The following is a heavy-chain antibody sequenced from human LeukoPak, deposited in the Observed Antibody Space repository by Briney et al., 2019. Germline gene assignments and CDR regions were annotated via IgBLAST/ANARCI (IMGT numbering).Heavy chain of an antibody. CDR1: GYPFSDYY. Sequence: ASEKVSCKTSGYPFSDYYIHWIRQASGQGLESMGWINPKNGDTKYAQRSQGRLTITMDTSIDTVYMELRSLRYDDTAVYYCARLSALWGQGTLVTVSS. CDR3: ARLSAL. CDR2: INPKNGDT. V-gene: IGHV1-2*02. J-gene: IGHJ4*02.